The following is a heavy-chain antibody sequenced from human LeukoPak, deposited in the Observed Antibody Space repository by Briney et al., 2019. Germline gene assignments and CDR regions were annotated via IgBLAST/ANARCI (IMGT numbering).Heavy chain of an antibody. Sequence: GGSLRLSCAASGFTFSSYWMHWVRQAPGKGLVWVSRIDSYGSTTRYADSVKGRFTISRDNAKNTLYLQMNSLRAEDTAVYYCARATARIAAAGTDYFDYWGQGTLVTVSS. D-gene: IGHD6-13*01. CDR2: IDSYGSTT. CDR3: ARATARIAAAGTDYFDY. CDR1: GFTFSSYW. V-gene: IGHV3-74*01. J-gene: IGHJ4*02.